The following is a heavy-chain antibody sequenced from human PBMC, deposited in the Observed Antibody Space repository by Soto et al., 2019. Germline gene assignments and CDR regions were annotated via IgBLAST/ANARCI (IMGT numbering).Heavy chain of an antibody. D-gene: IGHD6-6*01. CDR2: IRSKANSYAT. V-gene: IGHV3-73*01. Sequence: GGSLRLSCAASGFTFSGSAMHWVRQASGKGLEWVGRIRSKANSYATAYAASVKGRFTISRDDSKNTAYLQMNSLKTEDTAVYYCTRTEYSSSRGPSSYGMDVWGQGTTVTVSS. CDR1: GFTFSGSA. J-gene: IGHJ6*02. CDR3: TRTEYSSSRGPSSYGMDV.